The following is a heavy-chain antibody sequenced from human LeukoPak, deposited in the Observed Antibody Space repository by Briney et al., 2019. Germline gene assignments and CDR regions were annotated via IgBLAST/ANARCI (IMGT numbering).Heavy chain of an antibody. CDR3: ARDYCSSTSCYFDY. V-gene: IGHV1-18*01. Sequence: ASVKVSCKASGYSFTTYGISWVRQAPGQGLEWMGWISAYNANTNYALKLQGRVTMTTDTSTSAAYMELRSLRSDDTAVYYCARDYCSSTSCYFDYWGQGTLVTVSS. CDR2: ISAYNANT. D-gene: IGHD2-2*01. J-gene: IGHJ4*02. CDR1: GYSFTTYG.